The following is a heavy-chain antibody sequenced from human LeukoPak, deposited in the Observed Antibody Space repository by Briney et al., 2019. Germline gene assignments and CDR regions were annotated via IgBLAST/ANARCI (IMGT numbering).Heavy chain of an antibody. CDR2: IRYDGSNK. D-gene: IGHD6-13*01. Sequence: GGSLRLSCAASGFTSSSYGMHWVRQAPGKGLEWVAFIRYDGSNKYYADSVKGRFTISRDNSKNTLYLQMNSLRAEDTAVYYCAGRGPGDISSWSPPGYWGQGTLVTVSS. CDR3: AGRGPGDISSWSPPGY. J-gene: IGHJ4*02. V-gene: IGHV3-30*02. CDR1: GFTSSSYG.